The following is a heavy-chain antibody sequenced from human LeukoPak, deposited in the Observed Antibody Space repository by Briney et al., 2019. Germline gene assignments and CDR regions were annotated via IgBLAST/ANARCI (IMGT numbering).Heavy chain of an antibody. CDR1: GGSFGGYY. V-gene: IGHV4-34*01. CDR3: ARSIVVVPPTWYYYYGMDV. Sequence: SETLSLTCAVYGGSFGGYYWRWIRQPPGKGLEWIGEINHSGSTNYNPSLKSRVTISVDTSKNQFSLELSSVTAADTAVYYCARSIVVVPPTWYYYYGMDVWGQGTTVTVSS. J-gene: IGHJ6*02. D-gene: IGHD2-2*01. CDR2: INHSGST.